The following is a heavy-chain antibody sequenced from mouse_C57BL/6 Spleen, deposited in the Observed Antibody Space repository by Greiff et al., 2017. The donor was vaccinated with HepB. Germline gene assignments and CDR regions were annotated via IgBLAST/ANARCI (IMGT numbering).Heavy chain of an antibody. CDR2: INPSNGGT. D-gene: IGHD1-1*01. CDR1: GYTFTSYW. CDR3: ARSGRDFYYYVDV. Sequence: QVQLRQPGTELVKPGASVKLSCKASGYTFTSYWMHWVKQRPGQGLEWIGNINPSNGGTNYNEKFKSKATLTVDKSSSTAYMQLSSLTSEDSAVYYCARSGRDFYYYVDVWGTGTTVTVSS. J-gene: IGHJ1*03. V-gene: IGHV1-53*01.